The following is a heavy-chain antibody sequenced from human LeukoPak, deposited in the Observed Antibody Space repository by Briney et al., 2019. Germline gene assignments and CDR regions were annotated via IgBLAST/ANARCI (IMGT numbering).Heavy chain of an antibody. D-gene: IGHD5-18*01. J-gene: IGHJ5*02. V-gene: IGHV4-61*01. CDR1: GVPVSFRPFY. Sequence: NTSEPLSLTCSVSGVPVSFRPFYERWIPQPPGKGLEGNGYIYYSGSSNYYPTLKSRVTISIDTSKTQLSLKLTSVTAADTAVYYCARRGYADDALFDPWGQGTLVTVS. CDR3: ARRGYADDALFDP. CDR2: IYYSGSS.